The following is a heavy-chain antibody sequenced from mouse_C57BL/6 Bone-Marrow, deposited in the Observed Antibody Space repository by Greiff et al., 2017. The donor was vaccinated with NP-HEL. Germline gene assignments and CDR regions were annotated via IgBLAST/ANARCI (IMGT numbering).Heavy chain of an antibody. V-gene: IGHV5-15*01. CDR3: ARHDLYGSSLWYFDV. D-gene: IGHD1-1*01. CDR1: GFTFSDYG. CDR2: ISNFAYSI. Sequence: DVKLVESGGGLVQPGGSLKLSCAASGFTFSDYGMAWVRQAPRKGPEWVAFISNFAYSIYYADTVTGRFTISRENAKNTLYLEMSSLRSEDTAMYYCARHDLYGSSLWYFDVWGTGTTVTVSS. J-gene: IGHJ1*03.